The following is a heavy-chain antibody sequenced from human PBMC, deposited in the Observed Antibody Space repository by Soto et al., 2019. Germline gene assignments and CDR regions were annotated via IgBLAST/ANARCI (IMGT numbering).Heavy chain of an antibody. J-gene: IGHJ5*02. CDR2: ISSSGSTI. V-gene: IGHV3-11*01. D-gene: IGHD2-2*01. CDR1: GFTFSDYY. Sequence: QVQLVESGGGLVKPGGSLRLSCAASGFTFSDYYMSWIRQAPGKGLEWVSYISSSGSTIYYADSVKGRFTISRDNAKNALYLQMNSLRAEDTAVYYCARAHTLTVVVPEWFDPWGQGTLVTVSS. CDR3: ARAHTLTVVVPEWFDP.